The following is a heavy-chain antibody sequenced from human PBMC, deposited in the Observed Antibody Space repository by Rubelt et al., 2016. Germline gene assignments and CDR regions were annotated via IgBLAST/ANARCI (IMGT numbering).Heavy chain of an antibody. D-gene: IGHD3-22*01. CDR2: ISTYNGDT. Sequence: QVQLVQSGAEVKGPGASIKVSCKTSGYSFKRYAISWVRQAPGQGLEWMGWISTYNGDTRYAQNFQGRGTMTTDTSTRTACRERRRLRSDDTAVYSCARDPSNTSGFHAYFDYWGQGTLVTVSS. V-gene: IGHV1-18*01. J-gene: IGHJ4*02. CDR1: GYSFKRYA. CDR3: ARDPSNTSGFHAYFDY.